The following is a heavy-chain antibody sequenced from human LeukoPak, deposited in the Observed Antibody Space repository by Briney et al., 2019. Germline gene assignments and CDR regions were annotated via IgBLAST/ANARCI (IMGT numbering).Heavy chain of an antibody. CDR2: IKQDGSEK. D-gene: IGHD6-19*01. V-gene: IGHV3-7*03. J-gene: IGHJ1*01. CDR1: GFTFSSYW. CDR3: AKDTLGSGWYGFQH. Sequence: GGSLRLSCAGSGFTFSSYWMTWVRQAPGKGLEWVANIKQDGSEKYYVDSVKGRFTISRDNAKNSLYLQMNSLRAEDTALYYCAKDTLGSGWYGFQHWGQGTLVTVSS.